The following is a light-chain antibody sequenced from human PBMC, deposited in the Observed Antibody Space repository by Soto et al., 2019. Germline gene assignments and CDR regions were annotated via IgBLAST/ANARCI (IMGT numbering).Light chain of an antibody. CDR2: EGS. CDR1: SSDVGSYNL. J-gene: IGLJ1*01. CDR3: CSYAGSSTSYV. V-gene: IGLV2-23*01. Sequence: QSVLTQPASVSGSPGQSITISCTGTSSDVGSYNLVSWYQQHPGKARKLMIYEGSKRPSGVSNRFSGSKSGNTASLTISGLQAEDEADYYCCSYAGSSTSYVFGTGTKVTVL.